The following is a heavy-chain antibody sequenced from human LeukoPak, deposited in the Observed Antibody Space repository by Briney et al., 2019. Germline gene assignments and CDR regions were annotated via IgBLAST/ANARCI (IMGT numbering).Heavy chain of an antibody. D-gene: IGHD3-16*02. J-gene: IGHJ4*02. CDR1: GFTFSSYS. CDR3: ARLYVWGSSRTFDY. Sequence: GGSLRLSCAASGFTFSSYSMNWVRQAPGKGLEWVSYISSSSSTIYYADSVKGRFTVSRDNAKNSLYPQMNSLRDEDTAVYYCARLYVWGSSRTFDYWGQGTLVTVSS. V-gene: IGHV3-48*02. CDR2: ISSSSSTI.